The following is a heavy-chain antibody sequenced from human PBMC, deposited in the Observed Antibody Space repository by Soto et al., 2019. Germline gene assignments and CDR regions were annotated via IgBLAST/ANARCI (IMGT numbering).Heavy chain of an antibody. CDR2: ISSTSKNI. Sequence: EVPLVESGGGLVQPGGSLRLSCEASGFTFSLYSMNWVRQAPGKGLEWLAYISSTSKNINYADSVKGRFTISRDNAKNSLYLQMNSLRDEDTAVYYCASTVDYWGQGTLVTVST. J-gene: IGHJ4*02. CDR3: ASTVDY. V-gene: IGHV3-48*02. CDR1: GFTFSLYS. D-gene: IGHD2-15*01.